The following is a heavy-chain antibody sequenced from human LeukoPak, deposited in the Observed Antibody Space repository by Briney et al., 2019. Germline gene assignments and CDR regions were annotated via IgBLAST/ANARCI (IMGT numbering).Heavy chain of an antibody. CDR1: GFTFSSYW. CDR3: ARENMVRGYGVDY. D-gene: IGHD3-10*01. Sequence: PGGSLRLSCAASGFTFSSYWMSWVRQAPGKGLEWVANIKQDGSEKYYVDSVKGRFTISRDNAKNSLYLQMNSLRAEDTAVYYCARENMVRGYGVDYWGQGTLVTVSS. V-gene: IGHV3-7*01. CDR2: IKQDGSEK. J-gene: IGHJ4*02.